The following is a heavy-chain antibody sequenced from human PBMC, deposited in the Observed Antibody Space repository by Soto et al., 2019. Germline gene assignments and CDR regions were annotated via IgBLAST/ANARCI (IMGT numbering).Heavy chain of an antibody. CDR2: VDSDGRGT. J-gene: IGHJ4*02. V-gene: IGHV3-74*01. CDR3: GTVFEH. CDR1: GITFTNYW. Sequence: EVQLVESGGGSVQPGGSLRLSCVASGITFTNYWMHWVRQVPGKGLVWVARVDSDGRGTSYADFVKGRFTISRDNAKNTLYLQMNRLRVEETAMYYCGTVFEHWGQGIPVTVSS.